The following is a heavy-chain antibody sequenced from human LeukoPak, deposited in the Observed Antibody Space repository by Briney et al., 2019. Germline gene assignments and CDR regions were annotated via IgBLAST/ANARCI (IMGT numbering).Heavy chain of an antibody. Sequence: PSQTLSLTCTVSGGSISSGGYYWSWIRQHPGKGLVWIGYIHYSGSTNYNPSLKSRVTMSLDTSTNQFSLKLSSVTAADTAVYYCARGSGSYGYSDYYYGMDVWGHGTMVTVSS. CDR2: IHYSGST. J-gene: IGHJ6*02. CDR3: ARGSGSYGYSDYYYGMDV. CDR1: GGSISSGGYY. D-gene: IGHD1-26*01. V-gene: IGHV4-31*03.